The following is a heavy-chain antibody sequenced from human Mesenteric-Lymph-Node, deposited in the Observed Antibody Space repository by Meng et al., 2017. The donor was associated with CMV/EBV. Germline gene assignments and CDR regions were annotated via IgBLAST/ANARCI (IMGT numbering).Heavy chain of an antibody. CDR3: ARTKVDFGYYYGMDV. D-gene: IGHD3-10*01. CDR1: GFTFSSYR. Sequence: GGSLRLSCAASGFTFSSYRMSWIRQAPGKGLEWISDISGSGSGTYYADSVRGRFTISRDNARNSLDLEMNSLRAEDTAVYYCARTKVDFGYYYGMDVWGQGTTVTVSS. CDR2: ISGSGSGT. V-gene: IGHV3-11*01. J-gene: IGHJ6*02.